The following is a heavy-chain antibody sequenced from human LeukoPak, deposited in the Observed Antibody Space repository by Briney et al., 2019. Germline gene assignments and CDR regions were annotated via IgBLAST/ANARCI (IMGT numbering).Heavy chain of an antibody. CDR3: ATRKSYHQPPGRSGWYSFQDPRRDYYGMDV. D-gene: IGHD6-19*01. V-gene: IGHV1-24*01. CDR1: GYTLTELS. CDR2: FDPEDGET. Sequence: ASVKDSCKVSGYTLTELSMHWVRQAPGKGLEWMGGFDPEDGETIYAQKFQGRVTMTEDTSTDTAYMELSSLRSEDTAVYYCATRKSYHQPPGRSGWYSFQDPRRDYYGMDVWGQGTTVTVSS. J-gene: IGHJ6*02.